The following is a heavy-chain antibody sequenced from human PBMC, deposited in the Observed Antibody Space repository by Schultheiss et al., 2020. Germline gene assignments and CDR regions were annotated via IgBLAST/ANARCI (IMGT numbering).Heavy chain of an antibody. V-gene: IGHV1-2*02. CDR1: GYTFTGYY. CDR3: ARDFQQPSAVAGR. Sequence: ASVKVSCKASGYTFTGYYMHWVRQAPGQGLEWMGWINPNSGGTNYAQKFQGRVTMTRDTSISTAYMELSRLTSDDTAVYYCARDFQQPSAVAGRWGQGTLVTVSS. D-gene: IGHD6-19*01. CDR2: INPNSGGT. J-gene: IGHJ4*02.